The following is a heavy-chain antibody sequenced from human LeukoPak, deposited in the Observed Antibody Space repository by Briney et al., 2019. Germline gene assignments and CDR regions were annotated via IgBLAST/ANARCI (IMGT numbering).Heavy chain of an antibody. CDR3: ARDFRHYYDKVDY. Sequence: PGGSLRLSCAASGFTFSSYSMNWVRQAPGKGLEWVSSISSSSRYIYYADSVKGRFTISRDNAKNSLYLQMNSLRAEDTAVYYCARDFRHYYDKVDYWGQGTLVTVSS. D-gene: IGHD3-22*01. CDR1: GFTFSSYS. V-gene: IGHV3-21*01. J-gene: IGHJ4*02. CDR2: ISSSSRYI.